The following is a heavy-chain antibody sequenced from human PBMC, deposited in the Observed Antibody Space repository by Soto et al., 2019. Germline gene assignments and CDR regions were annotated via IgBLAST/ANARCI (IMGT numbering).Heavy chain of an antibody. J-gene: IGHJ4*02. CDR1: GGSISSSSYY. V-gene: IGHV4-39*07. Sequence: PSETLSLTCTVSGGSISSSSYYWGWIRQPPGKGLEWIGSIYYSGSTKYRPSFQGQVTISADLSISTAYLQWSSLKASDTAIYYCATPYLNYDYWGQGTLVTVSS. D-gene: IGHD3-10*01. CDR3: ATPYLNYDY. CDR2: IYYSGST.